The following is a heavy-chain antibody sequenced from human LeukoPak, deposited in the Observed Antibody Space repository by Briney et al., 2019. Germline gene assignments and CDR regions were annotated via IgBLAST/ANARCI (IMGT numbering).Heavy chain of an antibody. Sequence: SVKVSCKASGGTFGSYAISWVRQAPGQGLEWMGRIIPILGIANYAQKFQGRVTITADKSTSTAYMELSSLRSEDTAVYYCARDLELRYFDWLNTYNWFDPWGQGTLVTVSS. V-gene: IGHV1-69*04. CDR2: IIPILGIA. CDR1: GGTFGSYA. CDR3: ARDLELRYFDWLNTYNWFDP. J-gene: IGHJ5*02. D-gene: IGHD3-9*01.